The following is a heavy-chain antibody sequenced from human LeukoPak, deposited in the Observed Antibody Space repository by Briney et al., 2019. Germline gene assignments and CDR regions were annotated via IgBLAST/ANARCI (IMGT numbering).Heavy chain of an antibody. CDR3: AKDRYYDSSGPLAFDY. V-gene: IGHV3-23*01. D-gene: IGHD3-22*01. CDR2: ISGSGGST. Sequence: GGSLRLSCAASGFTFSSYAMSWVRQAPGKWLEWVSAISGSGGSTYHADSVKGRFTISRDNSKNTLYLQMNSLRAEDTAVYYCAKDRYYDSSGPLAFDYWGQGTLVTVSS. J-gene: IGHJ4*02. CDR1: GFTFSSYA.